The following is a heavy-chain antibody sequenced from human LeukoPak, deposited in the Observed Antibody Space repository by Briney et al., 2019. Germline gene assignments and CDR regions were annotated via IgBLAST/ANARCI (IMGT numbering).Heavy chain of an antibody. CDR2: IIPILGEP. D-gene: IGHD3-10*01. CDR1: GGTFSSYT. J-gene: IGHJ4*02. Sequence: SVKVSCKASGGTFSSYTISWVRQAPGQGLEWMGRIIPILGEPDYAQKFQGRVTITADMSTSTAYMELSSLRSEDTAVYYCARKGGLGIYGIFDYWGQGTLVTVSS. CDR3: ARKGGLGIYGIFDY. V-gene: IGHV1-69*02.